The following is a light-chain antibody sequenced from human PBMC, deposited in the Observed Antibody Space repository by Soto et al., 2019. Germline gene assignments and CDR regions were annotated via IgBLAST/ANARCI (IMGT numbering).Light chain of an antibody. CDR1: RSISSY. J-gene: IGKJ1*01. V-gene: IGKV3-15*01. CDR3: QQYHNWPA. CDR2: GAA. Sequence: EVVLTQSPATLSLSPGGSAPLSGRASRSISSYLAWYQQKPGQAPRLLIYGAATRATGIPARFSGSGSGTEFTLTISSLQSEDFAVYYCQQYHNWPAFGQGTKVDIK.